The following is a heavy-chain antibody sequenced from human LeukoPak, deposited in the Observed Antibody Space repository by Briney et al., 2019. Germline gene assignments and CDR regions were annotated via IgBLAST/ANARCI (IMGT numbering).Heavy chain of an antibody. Sequence: SETLSLTCSVSGGYISTSNYYWGWIRQPPGKGLEWIGTIYYSGRTYYNPSLQSRVTIFLDTSQNQLSLQVRSVTVVDTAVYYCARFFYYDASLPPYWGQGTLVTVSS. CDR3: ARFFYYDASLPPY. V-gene: IGHV4-39*01. D-gene: IGHD3-16*01. CDR1: GGYISTSNYY. J-gene: IGHJ4*02. CDR2: IYYSGRT.